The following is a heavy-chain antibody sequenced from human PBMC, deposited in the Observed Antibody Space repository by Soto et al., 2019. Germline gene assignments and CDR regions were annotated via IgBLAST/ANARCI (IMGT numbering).Heavy chain of an antibody. J-gene: IGHJ6*02. CDR1: GGTFSSYT. D-gene: IGHD3-16*01. V-gene: IGHV1-69*10. CDR2: IIPILGIA. Sequence: VKVSCKASGGTFSSYTISWVRQAPGQGLEWMGRIIPILGIANYAQKFQGRVTITADKSTSTAYMELSSLRSEDTAVYYCAREVSGIISWDLGYYYGMDVWGQGSTVPVSS. CDR3: AREVSGIISWDLGYYYGMDV.